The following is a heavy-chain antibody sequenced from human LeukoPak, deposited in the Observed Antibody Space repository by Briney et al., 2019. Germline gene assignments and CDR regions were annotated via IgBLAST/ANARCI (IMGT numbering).Heavy chain of an antibody. CDR2: IYPDDSDT. Sequence: GESLKISCKGSGYRFNAYWIAWVRQMPGKGLEWMGIIYPDDSDTRYSPSFQGQVTISADKSISTAYLQWSSLKASDTAMYYCARQVAFQVDYWGQGTLVTV. CDR3: ARQVAFQVDY. J-gene: IGHJ4*02. CDR1: GYRFNAYW. V-gene: IGHV5-51*01.